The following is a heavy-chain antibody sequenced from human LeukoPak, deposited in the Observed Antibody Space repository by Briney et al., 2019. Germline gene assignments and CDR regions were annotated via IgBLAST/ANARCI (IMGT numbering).Heavy chain of an antibody. CDR3: ARDQGYDSSGYYYYQFDY. V-gene: IGHV1-46*01. J-gene: IGHJ4*02. Sequence: ASVKVSCKASGYTFTRYYMHWVRQAPGQGLEWMGKINPSGGSTSYAQKFQGRVTMTRDTSTTTVYMELSSLRSEDTAVYYCARDQGYDSSGYYYYQFDYWGQGTLVTVSS. CDR1: GYTFTRYY. D-gene: IGHD3-22*01. CDR2: INPSGGST.